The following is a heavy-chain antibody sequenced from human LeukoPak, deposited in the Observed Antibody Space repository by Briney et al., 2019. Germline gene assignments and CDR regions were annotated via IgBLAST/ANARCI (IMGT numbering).Heavy chain of an antibody. CDR1: GYSFTSYW. V-gene: IGHV5-51*01. CDR3: ARHPAPGVREDEYYYYMDV. CDR2: IYPGDSDT. J-gene: IGHJ6*03. Sequence: GESLKISCKGSGYSFTSYWIGWARQMPGKGLEWMRIIYPGDSDTRYSPSFQGQVTISADKSISTAYLQWSSLKASDTAMYYCARHPAPGVREDEYYYYMDVWGKGTTVTVSS. D-gene: IGHD3-10*01.